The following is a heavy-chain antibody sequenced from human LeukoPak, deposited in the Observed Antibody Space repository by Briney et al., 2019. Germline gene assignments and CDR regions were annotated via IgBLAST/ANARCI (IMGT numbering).Heavy chain of an antibody. CDR3: ARHPPTYYYDSSGYSDY. CDR2: INHSGST. J-gene: IGHJ4*02. Sequence: SVTLSLTCAVYGGSFSGYYWSWIRQPPGKGLEWIGEINHSGSTNYNPSLKSRVTISVDTSKNQFSLKLSSVTAADTAVYYCARHPPTYYYDSSGYSDYWGQGTLVTVSS. D-gene: IGHD3-22*01. CDR1: GGSFSGYY. V-gene: IGHV4-34*01.